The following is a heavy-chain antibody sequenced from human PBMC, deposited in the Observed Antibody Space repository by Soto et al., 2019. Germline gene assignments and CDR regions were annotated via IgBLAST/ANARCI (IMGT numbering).Heavy chain of an antibody. CDR1: GFTFSSYW. Sequence: GGSLRLSCAASGFTFSSYWMHWFRQAPGNGLVWVSSISASGGSTYHADSVKGRFTISRDNSKYALYLQMNSLRAEDTAVYYCAKVVGWSSSSKVGRFDHWGQGTQVTVSS. D-gene: IGHD6-6*01. CDR2: ISASGGST. CDR3: AKVVGWSSSSKVGRFDH. J-gene: IGHJ4*02. V-gene: IGHV3-23*01.